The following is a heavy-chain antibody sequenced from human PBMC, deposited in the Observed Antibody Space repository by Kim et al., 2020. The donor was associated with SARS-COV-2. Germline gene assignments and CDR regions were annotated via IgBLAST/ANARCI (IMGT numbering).Heavy chain of an antibody. J-gene: IGHJ6*02. V-gene: IGHV1-69*13. D-gene: IGHD2-2*01. CDR1: GGTFSSYA. CDR2: IIPIFGTA. CDR3: ARGCSSTSCPPGVWDYYYYGMDV. Sequence: SVKVSCKASGGTFSSYAISWVRQAPGQGLEWMGGIIPIFGTANYAQKFQGRVTITADESTSTAYMELSSLRSEDTAVYYCARGCSSTSCPPGVWDYYYYGMDVWGQGTTVTVSS.